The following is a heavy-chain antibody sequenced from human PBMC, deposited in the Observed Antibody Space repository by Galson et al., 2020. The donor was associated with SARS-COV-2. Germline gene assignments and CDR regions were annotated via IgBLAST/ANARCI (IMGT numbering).Heavy chain of an antibody. V-gene: IGHV1-18*01. J-gene: IGHJ4*02. Sequence: ASVKVSCKTSGYRFTSYGISWVRQAPGQGLEWMGWISAYNGNTNYAQKFQGRVTLTTETSTSTAYMDLRSLRSDDTAVYYCARSGDDYGLGSFSYWGQGTLVTVSS. CDR1: GYRFTSYG. D-gene: IGHD3-10*01. CDR3: ARSGDDYGLGSFSY. CDR2: ISAYNGNT.